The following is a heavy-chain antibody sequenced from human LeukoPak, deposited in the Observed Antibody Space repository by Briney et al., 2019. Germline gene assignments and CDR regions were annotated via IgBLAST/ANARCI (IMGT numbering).Heavy chain of an antibody. CDR3: ARDSSSTWYADY. J-gene: IGHJ4*03. V-gene: IGHV3-33*01. CDR1: GFTFSSYG. CDR2: IWYDGSNK. D-gene: IGHD6-13*01. Sequence: PGGSLRLSCAASGFTFSSYGMHWVRQAPGKGLEWVALIWYDGSNKYYADSVKGRFTISRDNSNNTLYLQMNSLRAEDTAVYYCARDSSSTWYADYWGQGTTVTVSS.